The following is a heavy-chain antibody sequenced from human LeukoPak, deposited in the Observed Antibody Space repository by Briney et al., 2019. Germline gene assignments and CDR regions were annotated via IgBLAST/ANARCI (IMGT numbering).Heavy chain of an antibody. D-gene: IGHD6-19*01. CDR2: IYPGDSDT. J-gene: IGHJ4*02. Sequence: GESLKISCKASGYSFTDHWIGWVRQMPGKGLEWMGIIYPGDSDTRYSPSFQGQVTMSADKSISTAYLQWSTLQAPDTAMYYCARGDNSGWYFFDYWGQGTLVTVSS. V-gene: IGHV5-51*01. CDR3: ARGDNSGWYFFDY. CDR1: GYSFTDHW.